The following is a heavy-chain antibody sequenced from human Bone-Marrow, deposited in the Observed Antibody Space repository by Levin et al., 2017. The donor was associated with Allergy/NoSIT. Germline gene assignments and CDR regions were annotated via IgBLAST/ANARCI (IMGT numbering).Heavy chain of an antibody. CDR3: VGSVAASFDAFDM. Sequence: SETLSLTCAVSGGSITSGVYYWGWVRQAAGKGLEWIGRIYTNGNSYYNPAFKSRATISLDTSKSHFSLELTSVTAADTAVYYCVGSVAASFDAFDMWGPGTKVTVS. CDR1: GGSITSGVYY. J-gene: IGHJ3*02. D-gene: IGHD6-13*01. V-gene: IGHV4-61*02. CDR2: IYTNGNS.